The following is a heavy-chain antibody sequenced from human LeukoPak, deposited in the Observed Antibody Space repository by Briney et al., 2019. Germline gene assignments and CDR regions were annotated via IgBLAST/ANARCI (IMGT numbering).Heavy chain of an antibody. CDR1: GGSISSYY. CDR2: IYYSGST. J-gene: IGHJ4*02. CDR3: ARVGPYYYGSGSLLY. D-gene: IGHD3-10*01. Sequence: SETLSLTCSVSGGSISSYYWSWIRQPPGKGLEWIGYIYYSGSTNYNPSLKSRVTISVDTSKNQFSLTLSSVTAADTAVYYCARVGPYYYGSGSLLYWGQGTLVTVSS. V-gene: IGHV4-59*01.